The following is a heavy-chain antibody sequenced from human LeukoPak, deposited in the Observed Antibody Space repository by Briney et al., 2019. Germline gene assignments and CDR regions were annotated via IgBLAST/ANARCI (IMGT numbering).Heavy chain of an antibody. V-gene: IGHV4-59*12. CDR2: IYYSGST. CDR3: AKVAKYYYGSETYFFFDH. J-gene: IGHJ4*02. CDR1: GGSISSYY. D-gene: IGHD3-10*01. Sequence: SETLSLTCTVSGGSISSYYWSWIRQTPGKGLEWIGYIYYSGSTNFNPSLKSRVTISVDTSKNQFSLNLRSVTAADTAVYYCAKVAKYYYGSETYFFFDHWGQGTLVTVSS.